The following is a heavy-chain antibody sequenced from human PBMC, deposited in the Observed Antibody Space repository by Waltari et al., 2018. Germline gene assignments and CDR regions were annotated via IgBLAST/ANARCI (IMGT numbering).Heavy chain of an antibody. D-gene: IGHD6-19*01. CDR2: IIPICGTA. CDR3: ATSAVDGNPVAVDY. CDR1: GGTFSSYA. V-gene: IGHV1-69*12. J-gene: IGHJ4*02. Sequence: QVQLVQSGAEVKKPGSSVKVSCKASGGTFSSYAISWVREAPGQGLEWMGGIIPICGTANYAQKFHGRVTITADESTSTAYMELSSLRSEDTAVYYCATSAVDGNPVAVDYWGQGTLVTVSS.